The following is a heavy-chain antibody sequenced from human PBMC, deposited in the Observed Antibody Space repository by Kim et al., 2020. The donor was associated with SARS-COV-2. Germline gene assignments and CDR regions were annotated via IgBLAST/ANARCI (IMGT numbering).Heavy chain of an antibody. V-gene: IGHV3-21*01. CDR1: GFTFSSYS. CDR2: ISSSSSYI. D-gene: IGHD1-26*01. J-gene: IGHJ4*02. CDR3: AREGSGSYPVDY. Sequence: GGSLRLSCAASGFTFSSYSMNWVRQAPGKGLEWVSSISSSSSYIYYADSVKGRFTISRDNAKNSLYLQMNSLRAEDTAVYYCAREGSGSYPVDYWGQGTLLTVSS.